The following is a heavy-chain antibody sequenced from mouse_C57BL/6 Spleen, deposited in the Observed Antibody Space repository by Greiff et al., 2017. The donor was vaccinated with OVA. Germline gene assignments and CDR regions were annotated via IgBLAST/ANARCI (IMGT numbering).Heavy chain of an antibody. Sequence: VQLQQSGPELVKPGASVKIPCKASGYTFTDYIMDWVKQSHGKSLEWIGDINPNNGGTIYNQKFKGKATLTVDKSSSTAYMELRSLTSEDTAVYYCARWSSGSYAMDYWGQGTSVTVSS. J-gene: IGHJ4*01. D-gene: IGHD3-2*02. CDR2: INPNNGGT. CDR3: ARWSSGSYAMDY. V-gene: IGHV1-18*01. CDR1: GYTFTDYI.